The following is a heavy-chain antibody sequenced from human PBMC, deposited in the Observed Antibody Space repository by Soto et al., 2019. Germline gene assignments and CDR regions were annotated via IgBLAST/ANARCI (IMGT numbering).Heavy chain of an antibody. CDR3: AREFIGQQLAFDY. Sequence: ASVKVSCKASGGTFSSYAISWVRQAPGQGLEWMGWISAYNGNTNYAQKLQGRVTMTTDTSTSTAYMELRSLRSDDTAVYYCAREFIGQQLAFDYWGQGTLVTVSS. CDR1: GGTFSSYA. CDR2: ISAYNGNT. D-gene: IGHD6-13*01. V-gene: IGHV1-18*01. J-gene: IGHJ4*02.